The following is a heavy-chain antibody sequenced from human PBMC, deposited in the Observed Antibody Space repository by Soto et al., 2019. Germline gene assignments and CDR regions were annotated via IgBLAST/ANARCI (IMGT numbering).Heavy chain of an antibody. J-gene: IGHJ5*02. CDR1: GYSFTNYW. V-gene: IGHV5-51*01. Sequence: PGESLKISCKGSGYSFTNYWIGWVRQMPGKGLEWMGMIYPDDSDTKYSPSFQGQVTFSADKSINTAYLQWSSLKASDTAIYYRARLEWLSLAAWFDPWGQGTLVTVSS. D-gene: IGHD3-3*01. CDR3: ARLEWLSLAAWFDP. CDR2: IYPDDSDT.